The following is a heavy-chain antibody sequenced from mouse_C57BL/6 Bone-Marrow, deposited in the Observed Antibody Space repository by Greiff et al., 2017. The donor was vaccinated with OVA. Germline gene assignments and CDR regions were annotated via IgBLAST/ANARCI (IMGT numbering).Heavy chain of an antibody. D-gene: IGHD4-1*01. V-gene: IGHV1-42*01. J-gene: IGHJ2*01. CDR3: ARRRTGTCYFDY. Sequence: VQLQQSGPELVKPGASVKTSCKASGYSFTGYYMNWVKQSPEKSLEWIGEINPSTGGTTYNQKFKAKATLTVDKSSSTAYMQLKSLTSEDSAVYYCARRRTGTCYFDYWGQGTTLTVSS. CDR2: INPSTGGT. CDR1: GYSFTGYY.